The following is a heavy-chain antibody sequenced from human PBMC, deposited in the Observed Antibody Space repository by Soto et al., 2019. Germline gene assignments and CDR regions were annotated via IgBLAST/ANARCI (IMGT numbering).Heavy chain of an antibody. CDR2: ISNDGSNK. CDR1: GFSFSTYG. D-gene: IGHD4-17*01. Sequence: GGSLRLSCAASGFSFSTYGMHWVRQAPGKGLEWVAFISNDGSNKYYADSVKGRFTISRDSSKNTLFLQMNSLRAEDTALYYCAKNSGDFYYYDMDVWGQGTTVTVSS. V-gene: IGHV3-30*18. CDR3: AKNSGDFYYYDMDV. J-gene: IGHJ6*02.